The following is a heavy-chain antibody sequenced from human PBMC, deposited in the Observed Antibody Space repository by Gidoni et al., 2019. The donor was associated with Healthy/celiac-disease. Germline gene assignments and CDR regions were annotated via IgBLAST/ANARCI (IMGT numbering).Heavy chain of an antibody. V-gene: IGHV4-59*01. J-gene: IGHJ4*02. Sequence: QVQLQESGPGLVKPSETLSLTCTVSGGSISSYYWSWTRQPPGKGLEWIGYIYYSGSTNYNPSLKSRVTISVDTSKNQFSLKLSSVTAADTAVYYCARDRVVGALPDYWGQGTLVTVSS. D-gene: IGHD3-16*01. CDR2: IYYSGST. CDR1: GGSISSYY. CDR3: ARDRVVGALPDY.